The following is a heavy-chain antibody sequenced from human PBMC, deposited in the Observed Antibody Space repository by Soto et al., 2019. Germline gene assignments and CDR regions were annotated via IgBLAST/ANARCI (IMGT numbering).Heavy chain of an antibody. V-gene: IGHV3-23*01. J-gene: IGHJ4*02. CDR2: ISGSGGST. CDR1: GFTFSSYA. D-gene: IGHD4-4*01. CDR3: AKGGSVSNYAFY. Sequence: GSLRLSCAASGFTFSSYAVSWVRQAPGKGLEWVSAISGSGGSTYYADSVKGRFTISRDNSKNTLYLQMNSLRAEDTAVYYCAKGGSVSNYAFYWGQGTLVTVSS.